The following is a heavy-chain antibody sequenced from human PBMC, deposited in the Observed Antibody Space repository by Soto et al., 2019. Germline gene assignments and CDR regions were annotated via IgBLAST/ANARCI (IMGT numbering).Heavy chain of an antibody. CDR2: IRGSGGNK. Sequence: EVQLLESGGGLVQPGGSLRLSCAASGFTFYSYALPWVRQAPGKGLEWVSAIRGSGGNKYYADSVKGRVTISRDSSKNTFFLHMNSMRDDDMDVYYCAKSKVDSWPYFEHWGQGTLVTVSS. J-gene: IGHJ4*02. V-gene: IGHV3-23*01. D-gene: IGHD6-13*01. CDR3: AKSKVDSWPYFEH. CDR1: GFTFYSYA.